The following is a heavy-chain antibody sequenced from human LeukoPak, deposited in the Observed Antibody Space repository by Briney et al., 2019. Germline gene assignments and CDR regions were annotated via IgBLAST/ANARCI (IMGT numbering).Heavy chain of an antibody. CDR2: ISSSSSYI. CDR3: ARETTTPNDSSGYYTLFFDY. V-gene: IGHV3-21*01. J-gene: IGHJ4*02. CDR1: GFTFSSYG. D-gene: IGHD3-22*01. Sequence: GGSLRLSCAASGFTFSSYGMHWVRQAPGKGLEWVSSISSSSSYIYYADSVKGRFTISRDNAKNSLYLQMNSLRAEDTAVYYCARETTTPNDSSGYYTLFFDYWGQGTLVTVSS.